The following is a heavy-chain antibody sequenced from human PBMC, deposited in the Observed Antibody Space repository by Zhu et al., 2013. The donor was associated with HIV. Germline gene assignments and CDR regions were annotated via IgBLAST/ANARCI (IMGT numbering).Heavy chain of an antibody. CDR1: GYTFTDYY. V-gene: IGHV1-2*02. D-gene: IGHD5-12*01. CDR3: ARVKISGGDGYNLADY. Sequence: QVQLVQSGAEVKKPGASVKVSCKASGYTFTDYYIQWVRQAPGQGLERMGWINPNSGDTNYAQNFQGRITMTRDTSINTAYMELSSLRSDDTAVYYCARVKISGGDGYNLADYWGRGNPRSPSPQ. J-gene: IGHJ4*02. CDR2: INPNSGDT.